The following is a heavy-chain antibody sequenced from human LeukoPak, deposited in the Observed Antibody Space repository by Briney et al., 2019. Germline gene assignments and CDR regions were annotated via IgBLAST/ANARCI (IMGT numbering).Heavy chain of an antibody. CDR2: IKKDGSEK. CDR3: EGSACY. Sequence: GGSLRLSCAASGFTFSSYWMSWVRQAPGKGLEWVANIKKDGSEKYYVDSVKGRFTISRDNAKNSLFLQMNSLRVEDTAVYYCEGSACYWGQGTLVTVSS. CDR1: GFTFSSYW. J-gene: IGHJ4*02. V-gene: IGHV3-7*01. D-gene: IGHD6-19*01.